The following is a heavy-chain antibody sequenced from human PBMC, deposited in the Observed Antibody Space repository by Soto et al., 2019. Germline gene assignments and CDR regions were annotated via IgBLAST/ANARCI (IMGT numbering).Heavy chain of an antibody. V-gene: IGHV4-59*01. J-gene: IGHJ5*02. CDR1: GGSISSYY. Sequence: QVQLQESGPGLVKPSETLSLTCTVSGGSISSYYWSWIRQPPGKGLEWIGYIYYSGSTNYNPSLKSRVTISVDTSKNQFSLKLSSVTAADTAVYYCARDPSSSSYPNWFDPWGQGTLVTVSS. CDR2: IYYSGST. D-gene: IGHD6-6*01. CDR3: ARDPSSSSYPNWFDP.